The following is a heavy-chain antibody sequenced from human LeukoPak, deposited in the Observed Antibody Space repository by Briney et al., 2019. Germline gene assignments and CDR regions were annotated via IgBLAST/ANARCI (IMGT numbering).Heavy chain of an antibody. J-gene: IGHJ3*01. Sequence: PGGSLRLXCAASGFISDHYAMHWVRQALGKGLEWVSLISGDGGGTYYTDSVRGRFTIFRDNSKNSLYLQMNGLTTEDTALYYCAKESDAFGLWGQGTMVSVSS. CDR1: GFISDHYA. CDR2: ISGDGGGT. V-gene: IGHV3-43*02. CDR3: AKESDAFGL.